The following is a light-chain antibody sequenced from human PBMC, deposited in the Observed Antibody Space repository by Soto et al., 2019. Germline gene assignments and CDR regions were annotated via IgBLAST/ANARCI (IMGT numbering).Light chain of an antibody. CDR2: GAF. V-gene: IGKV3-11*01. CDR3: QQRNIWPPVT. J-gene: IGKJ5*01. Sequence: EIVLTQSPATLSLSPVERATLSCRASPSVTNYLAWYQQKPGQAPRLVIYGAFNRATGIPARFSGSGSGTDFTLTISSLEPEDFAVYYCQQRNIWPPVTFGQGTRLEIK. CDR1: PSVTNY.